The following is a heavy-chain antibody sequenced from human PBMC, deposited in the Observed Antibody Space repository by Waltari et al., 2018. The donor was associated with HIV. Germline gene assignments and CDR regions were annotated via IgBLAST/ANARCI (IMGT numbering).Heavy chain of an antibody. Sequence: EMQLVESGGGLVQPGGSLSLSCGASGLTFGGFTMNWVRQAPGKGLEWVSYIDSSSSVVHYSDSVKGRFTISRDNAKRSLFLQMNSLRAEDTALYYCVRPATVTSDGFDYWGQGTLVTVSS. D-gene: IGHD4-17*01. CDR3: VRPATVTSDGFDY. CDR1: GLTFGGFT. CDR2: IDSSSSVV. J-gene: IGHJ4*02. V-gene: IGHV3-48*01.